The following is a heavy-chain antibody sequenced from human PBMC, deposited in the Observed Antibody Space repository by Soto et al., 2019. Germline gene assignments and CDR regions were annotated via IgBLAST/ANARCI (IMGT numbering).Heavy chain of an antibody. CDR3: ARGLWIQLWLRYYYYGMDV. D-gene: IGHD5-18*01. CDR2: INHSGST. J-gene: IGHJ6*02. Sequence: SETLSLTCAVYGGSFSGYYWSWIRQPPGKGLEWIGEINHSGSTNYNPSLKSRVTISVDTSKNQFSLKLSSVTAADTAVYYCARGLWIQLWLRYYYYGMDVWGQGTTVTVSS. V-gene: IGHV4-34*01. CDR1: GGSFSGYY.